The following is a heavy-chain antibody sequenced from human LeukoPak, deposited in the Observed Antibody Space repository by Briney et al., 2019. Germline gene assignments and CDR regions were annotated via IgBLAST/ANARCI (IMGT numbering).Heavy chain of an antibody. J-gene: IGHJ4*02. CDR1: GYTFTGYY. CDR2: INPNSGGT. CDR3: ARGPNLPHYYDSSGYYRRAFDY. D-gene: IGHD3-22*01. V-gene: IGHV1-2*02. Sequence: GASVKVSCKASGYTFTGYYMHWVRQAPGQGLEWMGWINPNSGGTNYAQKFQGGVTMTRDTSISTAYMELSRLRSDDTAVYYCARGPNLPHYYDSSGYYRRAFDYWGQGTLVTVSS.